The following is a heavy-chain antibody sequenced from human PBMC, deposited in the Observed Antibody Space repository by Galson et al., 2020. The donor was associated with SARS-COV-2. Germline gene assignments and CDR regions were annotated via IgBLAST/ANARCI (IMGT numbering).Heavy chain of an antibody. D-gene: IGHD6-13*01. V-gene: IGHV4-59*13. CDR2: IYYSGST. Sequence: SETLSLTCTVSGGSISSYYWSWIRQPPGKGLEWIGYIYYSGSTNYNPSLKSRVTISVDTSKNQFSLKLSSVTAADTAVYYCARGRFSSSWDGGWGQGTLGTVSS. J-gene: IGHJ4*02. CDR1: GGSISSYY. CDR3: ARGRFSSSWDGG.